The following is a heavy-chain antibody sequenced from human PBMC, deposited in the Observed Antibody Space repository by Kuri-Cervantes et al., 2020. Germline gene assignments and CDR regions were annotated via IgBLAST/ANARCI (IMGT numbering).Heavy chain of an antibody. CDR1: GFTFSSYD. V-gene: IGHV3-13*01. J-gene: IGHJ4*02. Sequence: LSLTCAASGFTFSSYDMHWVRQATGKGLEWVSAIGTAGDTYYPGSVKGRFTISRENAKNSPYLQMNSLRDEDTAVYYCARGSRDGYKNFLDYWGQGTLVAVSS. D-gene: IGHD5-24*01. CDR3: ARGSRDGYKNFLDY. CDR2: IGTAGDT.